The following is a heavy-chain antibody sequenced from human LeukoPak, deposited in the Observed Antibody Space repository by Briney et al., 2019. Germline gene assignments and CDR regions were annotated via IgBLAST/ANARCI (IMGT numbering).Heavy chain of an antibody. V-gene: IGHV4-4*07. CDR1: GGSNSSDY. CDR3: ARDTYSYGSYFDY. J-gene: IGHJ4*02. D-gene: IGHD5-18*01. CDR2: INNSGST. Sequence: SETLSLNCTVSGGSNSSDYWRWLRQPAWKGQEWIGRINNSGSTNYNPSLKSRVTMSVDTSKNHFSLKLTPVTAADTAVYYCARDTYSYGSYFDYWGQGTLVTVSS.